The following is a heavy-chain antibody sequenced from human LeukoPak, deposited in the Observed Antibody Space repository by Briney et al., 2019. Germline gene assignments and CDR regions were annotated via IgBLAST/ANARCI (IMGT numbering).Heavy chain of an antibody. CDR3: ATAELTIVGATRGGAFDI. J-gene: IGHJ3*02. CDR2: FDPEDGET. Sequence: ASVKVSCKVSGYTLTELSMHWVRQAPGKGLEWMGGFDPEDGETIYAQKFQGRVTMTEDTSTGTAYMELSSLRSEDTAVYYCATAELTIVGATRGGAFDIWGQGTMVTVSS. V-gene: IGHV1-24*01. D-gene: IGHD1-26*01. CDR1: GYTLTELS.